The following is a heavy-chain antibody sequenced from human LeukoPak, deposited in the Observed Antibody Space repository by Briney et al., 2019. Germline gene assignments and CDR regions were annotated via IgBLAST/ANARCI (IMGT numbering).Heavy chain of an antibody. V-gene: IGHV3-9*01. CDR2: INWNSGRT. D-gene: IGHD5/OR15-5a*01. CDR3: ASFGILVSWGAFDI. J-gene: IGHJ3*02. CDR1: GLTFDDYA. Sequence: GGSLRLSCAASGLTFDDYAMHWVRQAPGKGLEWVSGINWNSGRTGYADSVKGRVTISRDNAKNSLYLQMSSLRAEDTAVYYCASFGILVSWGAFDIWGQGTMVTVSS.